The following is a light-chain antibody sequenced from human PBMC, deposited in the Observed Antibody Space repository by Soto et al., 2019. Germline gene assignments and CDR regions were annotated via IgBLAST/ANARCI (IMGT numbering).Light chain of an antibody. V-gene: IGLV3-21*02. CDR3: QVWNSGSAHWV. CDR1: SIGTKG. CDR2: DDS. Sequence: SSELTQPPSVSVAPGQTARITCGGNSIGTKGVHWYQQKPGQAPVLVVYDDSDRPSGIPERFSGSNSGNTATLTISRVEAGDEADYYCQVWNSGSAHWVFGGGTQLTVL. J-gene: IGLJ3*02.